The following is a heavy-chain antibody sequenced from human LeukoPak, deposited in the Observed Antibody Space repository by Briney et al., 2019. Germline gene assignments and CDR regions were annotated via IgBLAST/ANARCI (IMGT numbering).Heavy chain of an antibody. CDR1: GFTFSSYS. J-gene: IGHJ6*04. Sequence: GGSLRLSCAASGFTFSSYSMNWVRQAPGKGLEWVTSISSSSSYINYADSVKGRFTISRDNAKNSLYLQMNSLRAEDTAVYYCARADEIDSGYEYYYGMDVWGKGTTVTVSS. CDR2: ISSSSSYI. CDR3: ARADEIDSGYEYYYGMDV. V-gene: IGHV3-21*01. D-gene: IGHD5-12*01.